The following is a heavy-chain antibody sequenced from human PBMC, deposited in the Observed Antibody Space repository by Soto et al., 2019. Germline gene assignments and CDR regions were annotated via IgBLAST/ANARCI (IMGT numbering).Heavy chain of an antibody. V-gene: IGHV4-59*01. D-gene: IGHD3-3*01. CDR2: IYYSGST. CDR1: GGSISSYY. J-gene: IGHJ6*03. CDR3: ARVPSITIFGVVTRHYYYMDV. Sequence: SETLSLTCTVSGGSISSYYWSWIRQPPGKGLEWIGYIYYSGSTNYNPSLKSRVTISVDTSKNQFSLKLSSVTAADTAVYYCARVPSITIFGVVTRHYYYMDVWGKGTTVTVSS.